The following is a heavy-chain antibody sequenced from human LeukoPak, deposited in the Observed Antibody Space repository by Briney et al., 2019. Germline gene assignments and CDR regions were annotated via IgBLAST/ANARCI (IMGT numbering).Heavy chain of an antibody. V-gene: IGHV3-53*01. CDR3: ARGIAAPSYYFDY. CDR2: IFSGGSR. CDR1: GFTVSSNY. Sequence: GGSLRLSCAASGFTVSSNYMSWVRQAPGKGLEWVSVIFSGGSRYYADSVKGRFTISRGNSKNTLYLQMNSLRAEDTAVYYCARGIAAPSYYFDYWGQGTLVTVSS. J-gene: IGHJ4*02. D-gene: IGHD6-6*01.